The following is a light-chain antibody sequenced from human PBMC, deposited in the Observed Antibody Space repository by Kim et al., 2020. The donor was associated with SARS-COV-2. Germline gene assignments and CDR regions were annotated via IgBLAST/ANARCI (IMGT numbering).Light chain of an antibody. CDR2: AAS. CDR1: QNISTY. J-gene: IGKJ4*01. CDR3: LQRHTTPLIT. V-gene: IGKV1-39*01. Sequence: DIQMTQSPSSLSASVGDRVTIACRASQNISTYLEWYQQKPGKAPKLLIYAASTLQSGVPSRFSGSGSGTDFTLTISSLQPEDFVASYFLQRHTTPLITFGGGTKVDIK.